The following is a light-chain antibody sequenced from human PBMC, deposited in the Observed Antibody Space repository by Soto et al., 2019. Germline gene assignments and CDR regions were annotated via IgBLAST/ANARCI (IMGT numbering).Light chain of an antibody. J-gene: IGKJ4*01. V-gene: IGKV4-1*01. CDR1: QSILYSSNNYH. Sequence: DIVVTQTPDSLAVSLGERATINCKSSQSILYSSNNYHLAWYRQKPGQPPQLLLYSVFLRGSGVPDRFSGAGSGTDFTLTISSLQAEDVAVYYCLQYYSAPLTFGGGTKVEIK. CDR2: SVF. CDR3: LQYYSAPLT.